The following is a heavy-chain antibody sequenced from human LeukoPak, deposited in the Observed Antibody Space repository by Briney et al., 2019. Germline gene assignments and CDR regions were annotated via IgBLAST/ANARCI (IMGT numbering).Heavy chain of an antibody. J-gene: IGHJ3*02. V-gene: IGHV3-30*04. D-gene: IGHD3/OR15-3a*01. CDR2: ISYDGIKK. CDR1: GFTFSSYV. Sequence: GGSLRLSCEASGFTFSSYVMHWVRQAPGKGLEGVALISYDGIKKSYADSVKGRFTISRENSKNTLYVQMNGLRAEDTAVYYCARVGYTYGFLGAFDIWGQGTMVTVSS. CDR3: ARVGYTYGFLGAFDI.